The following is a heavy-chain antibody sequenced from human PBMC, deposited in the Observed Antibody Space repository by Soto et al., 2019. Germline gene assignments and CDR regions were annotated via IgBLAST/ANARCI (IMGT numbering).Heavy chain of an antibody. CDR3: AAGHGFPYYYYMDV. CDR1: GYTSTSYA. Sequence: QVQLVQSGAEVKKPGASVKVSCKASGYTSTSYAMHWVRQAPGQRLEWMGWINAGNGNTKYSQKFQGRVTITRDTSASTAYMELSSLRSEDTAVYYCAAGHGFPYYYYMDVWGKGTTVTVSS. D-gene: IGHD3-10*01. V-gene: IGHV1-3*01. J-gene: IGHJ6*03. CDR2: INAGNGNT.